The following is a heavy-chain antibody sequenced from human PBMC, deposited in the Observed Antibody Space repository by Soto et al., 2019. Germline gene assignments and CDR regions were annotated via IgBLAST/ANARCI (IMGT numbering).Heavy chain of an antibody. CDR1: GFTFSSYS. D-gene: IGHD6-6*01. V-gene: IGHV3-21*01. J-gene: IGHJ6*02. CDR3: ERVIAARRADV. CDR2: ISSSSSYI. Sequence: PGGSLRLSCAASGFTFSSYSMNWVRQAPGKGLKWVSSISSSSSYIYYSDSVKGRFTISRDNAKNSLYLQMNSLRAEDTAVYYCERVIAARRADVWGQGTTVTVSS.